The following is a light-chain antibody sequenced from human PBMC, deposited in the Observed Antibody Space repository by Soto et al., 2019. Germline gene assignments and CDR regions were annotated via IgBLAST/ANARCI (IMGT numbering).Light chain of an antibody. CDR1: NSDVGGYNF. CDR3: QSYDSSLSGYV. CDR2: AVS. J-gene: IGLJ1*01. V-gene: IGLV2-11*01. Sequence: QSVLTQPRSVSGSPGQSVTISCTGTNSDVGGYNFVSWYQQLPGKAPKLMISAVSQRPSGVPDRFSGSKSGTSASLAITGLQAEDEADYYCQSYDSSLSGYVFGTGTKVTVL.